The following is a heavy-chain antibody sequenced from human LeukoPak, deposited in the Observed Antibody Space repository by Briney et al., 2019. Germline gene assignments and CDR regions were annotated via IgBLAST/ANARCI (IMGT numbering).Heavy chain of an antibody. Sequence: ASVKVSCKASGYTFTGYYMHWVRQAPGQGLEWMGWINPNSGGTNYAQKFQGRVTMTRDTSISTAYMELSRLRSDDMAVYYCASSRDGLTASGGYFFDYWGQGTLVTVSS. CDR3: ASSRDGLTASGGYFFDY. J-gene: IGHJ4*02. CDR1: GYTFTGYY. V-gene: IGHV1-2*02. CDR2: INPNSGGT. D-gene: IGHD3-10*01.